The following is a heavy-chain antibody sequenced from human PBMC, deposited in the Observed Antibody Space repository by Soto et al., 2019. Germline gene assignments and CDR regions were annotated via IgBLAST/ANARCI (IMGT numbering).Heavy chain of an antibody. J-gene: IGHJ4*02. D-gene: IGHD6-6*01. CDR2: INPDNGGT. CDR3: AREVGKVGYSSSSCDY. V-gene: IGHV1-2*02. Sequence: QVQLVQSGAEVKKPGASVKVSCKASGYTFTGHYMYWVRQAPGQGLEWMGWINPDNGGTSYAQKFQGRVTMTTDTPINAASMELSGLRSDDTAVYYCAREVGKVGYSSSSCDYWGQGSLVTVST. CDR1: GYTFTGHY.